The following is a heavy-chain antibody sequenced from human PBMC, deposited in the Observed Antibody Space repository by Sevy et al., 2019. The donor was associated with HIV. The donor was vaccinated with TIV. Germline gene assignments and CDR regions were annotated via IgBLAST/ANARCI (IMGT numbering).Heavy chain of an antibody. Sequence: ASVKVSCKVTGYSLSKLTIHWVRQAPGKGLEWMGSSDPKDGEIIYVQTFQGRLTMTEDTSTDTAYMELSSLTSDDTAVYFCAIVGLGYYSCSSYYQGDWLDPWGQGTLVTVSS. CDR3: AIVGLGYYSCSSYYQGDWLDP. J-gene: IGHJ5*02. CDR2: SDPKDGEI. V-gene: IGHV1-24*01. CDR1: GYSLSKLT. D-gene: IGHD2-15*01.